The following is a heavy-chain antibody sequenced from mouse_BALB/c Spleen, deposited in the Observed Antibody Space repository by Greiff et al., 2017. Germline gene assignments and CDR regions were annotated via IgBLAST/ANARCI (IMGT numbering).Heavy chain of an antibody. D-gene: IGHD2-4*01. Sequence: EVKLVESGGGLVQPGGSRKLSCAASGFTFSSFGMHWVRQAPEKGLEWVAYISSGSSTIYYADTVKGRFTISRDNPKNTLFLQMTSLRSEDTAMYYCARSGGSTMITTGYAMDYWGQGTSVTVSS. J-gene: IGHJ4*01. V-gene: IGHV5-17*02. CDR2: ISSGSSTI. CDR3: ARSGGSTMITTGYAMDY. CDR1: GFTFSSFG.